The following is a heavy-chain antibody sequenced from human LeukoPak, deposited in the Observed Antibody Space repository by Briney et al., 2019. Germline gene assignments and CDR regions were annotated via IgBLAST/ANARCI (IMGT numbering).Heavy chain of an antibody. V-gene: IGHV4-4*02. J-gene: IGHJ4*02. CDR3: ARWLDTVVRGEPAFFDY. CDR2: IYHSGST. CDR1: GGSISSSNW. D-gene: IGHD3-10*01. Sequence: SETLSLTCAVSGGSISSSNWWSWVRQPPGKGLEWIGEIYHSGSTNYNPSLKSRVTISVDKSKNQFSLKLSSVTAADTAVYYCARWLDTVVRGEPAFFDYWGQGTLVTVSS.